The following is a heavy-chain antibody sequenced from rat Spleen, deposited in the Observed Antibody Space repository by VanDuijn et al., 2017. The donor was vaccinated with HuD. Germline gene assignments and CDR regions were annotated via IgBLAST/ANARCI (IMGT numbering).Heavy chain of an antibody. CDR2: ISPTGDNS. V-gene: IGHV5-19*01. J-gene: IGHJ2*01. CDR1: GFTFSVFA. CDR3: ATLEGDY. Sequence: EVQLVESDGGLVQPGRSLKLSCAASGFTFSVFAMHWIRQTPTEGLEWVASISPTGDNSYYRDSVKGRFTISRDNAKSTLYLQMDSLRSEDTALYYCATLEGDYWGQGVMVTVSS. D-gene: IGHD1-11*01.